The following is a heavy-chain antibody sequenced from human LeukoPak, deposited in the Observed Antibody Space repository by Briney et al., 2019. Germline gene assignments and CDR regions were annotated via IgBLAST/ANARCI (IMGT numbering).Heavy chain of an antibody. CDR3: AKAENDIRTVAAANDP. Sequence: PGGSLRLSCAASGFTFSSYAMNWFRQAPGKGLEWVSAISGSGGTTYYADSVEGRFTISRDNSKNTLYLQMNSLRAEDTAVYYCAKAENDIRTVAAANDPWGQGTLVTVSS. CDR1: GFTFSSYA. CDR2: ISGSGGTT. D-gene: IGHD6-13*01. J-gene: IGHJ5*02. V-gene: IGHV3-23*01.